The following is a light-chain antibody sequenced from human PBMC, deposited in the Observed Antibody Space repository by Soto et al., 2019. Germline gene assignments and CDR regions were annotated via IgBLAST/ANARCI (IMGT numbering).Light chain of an antibody. Sequence: DIQMTQSPSSLSASVGDRVTITCRASQCIRNYLAWYQQKSGKVPKLLIYAASTLQSGVPSRFSGSGSGTDFTLTISSLQPEDVATYYCQKYNSAPLTFGPGTKVDIK. V-gene: IGKV1-27*01. CDR3: QKYNSAPLT. CDR1: QCIRNY. CDR2: AAS. J-gene: IGKJ3*01.